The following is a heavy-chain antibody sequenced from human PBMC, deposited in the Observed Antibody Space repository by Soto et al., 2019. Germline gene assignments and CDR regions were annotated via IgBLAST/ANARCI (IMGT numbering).Heavy chain of an antibody. CDR1: GFTFNIYA. J-gene: IGHJ4*02. CDR3: AKDRYLDHDSRGYLFDN. V-gene: IGHV3-23*01. CDR2: ISRYGDFT. D-gene: IGHD3-22*01. Sequence: EVQLLESGGDLIQTGGSLRLSCAASGFTFNIYAMTWVRHAPGKGLEWVSAISRYGDFTYYADSVEGRFTISRDNYKNTLYLQMNSLRAEDTAVYYCAKDRYLDHDSRGYLFDNWGQGTLVTVSS.